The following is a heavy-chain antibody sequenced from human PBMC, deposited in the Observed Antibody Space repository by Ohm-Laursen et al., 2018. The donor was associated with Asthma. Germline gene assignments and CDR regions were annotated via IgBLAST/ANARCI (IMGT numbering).Heavy chain of an antibody. CDR3: ARDLGDYFGY. J-gene: IGHJ4*02. CDR2: IYYSGST. CDR1: GGSISSYY. V-gene: IGHV4-59*01. Sequence: PSQTLSLTCTVSGGSISSYYWSWIRQPPGKGLEWIGYIYYSGSTNSNPSLKSRVTISVDTSKNEFSLKLNSVTAADTAVYYCARDLGDYFGYWGPGTLVTVSS.